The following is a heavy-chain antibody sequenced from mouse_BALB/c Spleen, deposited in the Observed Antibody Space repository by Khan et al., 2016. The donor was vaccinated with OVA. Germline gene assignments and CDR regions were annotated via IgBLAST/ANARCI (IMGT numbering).Heavy chain of an antibody. Sequence: EVQLQESGPGLVKPSQSLSLTCTVTGYSITSGYAWNWIRQFPGNKLEWMGYISYSDFTNYNPSLKSRISITRDTSKNQSFLQLSSVTTEDTATYYCARSNYYGYYFDYWGQGATLTVSS. V-gene: IGHV3-2*02. CDR1: GYSITSGYA. CDR3: ARSNYYGYYFDY. D-gene: IGHD1-1*01. CDR2: ISYSDFT. J-gene: IGHJ2*01.